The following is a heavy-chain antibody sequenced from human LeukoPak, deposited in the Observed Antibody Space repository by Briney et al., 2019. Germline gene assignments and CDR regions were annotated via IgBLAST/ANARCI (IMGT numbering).Heavy chain of an antibody. Sequence: GGSLRLSCAASGFTFSKAWMSWVRQAPGKGLEWVGRVKSKNDGGTTDYAATVKGKFTISRDDSHNTLDLQMNSLKTEDTAVYYCTTDRPSDTSGWYSIYWGQGTLVTVSS. CDR2: VKSKNDGGTT. CDR3: TTDRPSDTSGWYSIY. V-gene: IGHV3-15*01. J-gene: IGHJ4*02. D-gene: IGHD6-19*01. CDR1: GFTFSKAW.